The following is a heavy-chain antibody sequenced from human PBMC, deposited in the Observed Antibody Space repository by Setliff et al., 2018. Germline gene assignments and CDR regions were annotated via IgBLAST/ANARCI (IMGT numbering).Heavy chain of an antibody. V-gene: IGHV4-61*09. J-gene: IGHJ6*03. CDR1: GGSDNSGYDN. CDR3: ARASSGWYSAYYYYMDV. D-gene: IGHD6-19*01. CDR2: INRRGST. Sequence: SETLSLTCTVSGGSDNSGYDNWNWLRQPAGKGLEWIGHINRRGSTNFSPSLTSRVTISLDTSKNQFSRNLTSVTAADTAVYYCARASSGWYSAYYYYMDVWGKGTTVTVSS.